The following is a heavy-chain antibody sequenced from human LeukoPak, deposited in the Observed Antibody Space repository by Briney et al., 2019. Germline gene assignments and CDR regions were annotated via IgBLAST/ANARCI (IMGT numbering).Heavy chain of an antibody. D-gene: IGHD5-12*01. CDR2: IIPVLGIK. CDR1: GGTFTSSA. V-gene: IGHV1-69*04. J-gene: IGHJ4*02. Sequence: ASVKVSCKASGGTFTSSAFSWVRQAPGQGLEWMGRIIPVLGIKNYAQNFQGRVTITADKSTSTAFLDLRNLTSADTAIYYCASYRGGSGYSFDYWGQGTLVTVSS. CDR3: ASYRGGSGYSFDY.